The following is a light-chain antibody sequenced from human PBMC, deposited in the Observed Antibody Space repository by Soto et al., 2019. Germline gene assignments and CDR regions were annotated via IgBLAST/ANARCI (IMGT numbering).Light chain of an antibody. CDR1: QSVRSGY. CDR3: QQRSNWPLIT. V-gene: IGKV3D-20*02. CDR2: GAS. J-gene: IGKJ5*01. Sequence: EIVLTQSPGTLSLSPGERATLSCRASQSVRSGYLAWYQQKPGQAPRLLIYGASSGASGVPDRFVGSGSGTEFTLTISSLEPEDFAVYYCQQRSNWPLITFGQGTRLEIK.